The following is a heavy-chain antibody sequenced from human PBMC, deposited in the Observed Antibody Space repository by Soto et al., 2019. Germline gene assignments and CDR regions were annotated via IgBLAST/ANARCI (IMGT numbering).Heavy chain of an antibody. CDR2: IDWDDDK. V-gene: IGHV2-70*04. D-gene: IGHD6-13*01. Sequence: GSGPTLVNPTQTLTLTCTFSGFSLSTTGMRVSWIRQPPGKALEWLARIDWDDDKFYSTSLMPRLTISKDTSKNQVVLTMTYMDPVDIATYYCARDVAAAGIDHWGQRTLVTVSS. CDR1: GFSLSTTGMR. J-gene: IGHJ4*02. CDR3: ARDVAAAGIDH.